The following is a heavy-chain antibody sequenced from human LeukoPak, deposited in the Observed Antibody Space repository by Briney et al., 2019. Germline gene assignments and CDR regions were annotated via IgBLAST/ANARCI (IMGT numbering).Heavy chain of an antibody. Sequence: PSETLSLTCNVSGGSFSGYYWSWIRQPPGKGLEWIGYIYHSGSTYYNPSLKSRVTISVDRSKNQFSLKLSSVTAADTAVYYCARGTLWFGEFYYFDYWGQGTLVTVSS. CDR3: ARGTLWFGEFYYFDY. J-gene: IGHJ4*02. CDR1: GGSFSGYY. D-gene: IGHD3-10*01. CDR2: IYHSGST. V-gene: IGHV4-34*01.